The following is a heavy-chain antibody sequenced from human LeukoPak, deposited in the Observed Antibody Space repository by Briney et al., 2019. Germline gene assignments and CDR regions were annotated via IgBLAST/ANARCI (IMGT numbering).Heavy chain of an antibody. CDR2: ISGSGGST. Sequence: AGGSLRLSCAASGFTFSSYAMSWVRQAPGKGLEWASAISGSGGSTYYADSVKGRFTISRDNSKNTLYLQMNSLRAEDTAVYYCAKDQRQWLVGWYFDLWGRGTLVTVSS. CDR1: GFTFSSYA. CDR3: AKDQRQWLVGWYFDL. J-gene: IGHJ2*01. V-gene: IGHV3-23*01. D-gene: IGHD6-19*01.